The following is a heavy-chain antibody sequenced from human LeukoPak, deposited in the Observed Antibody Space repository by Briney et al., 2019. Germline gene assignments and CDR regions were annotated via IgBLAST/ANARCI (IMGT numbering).Heavy chain of an antibody. Sequence: PGKSLRLSCAASGFTFSGYPIHWVRQAPGKGLEWVAVISYDGSNKYYADSVKGRFTISRDNSKNTLYLQMNSLRAEDTAVYYCAKDGGRGYEQQLVTDYWGQGTLVTVSS. D-gene: IGHD6-13*01. CDR2: ISYDGSNK. J-gene: IGHJ4*02. CDR3: AKDGGRGYEQQLVTDY. CDR1: GFTFSGYP. V-gene: IGHV3-30*04.